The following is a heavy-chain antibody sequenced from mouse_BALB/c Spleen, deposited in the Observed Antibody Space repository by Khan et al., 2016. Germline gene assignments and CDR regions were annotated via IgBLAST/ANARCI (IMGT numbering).Heavy chain of an antibody. CDR2: INTNTGET. D-gene: IGHD1-1*01. V-gene: IGHV9-3-1*01. Sequence: QIQLVQSGPELKKPGETVKISCKASGYTFTNFGINWVRQAPGKGLEWMDWINTNTGETTYADDFKGRFAFSLETSASTAYLQINNLKNEDTATYFCATGITTVILTRRHYWGQGTTLTVSS. J-gene: IGHJ2*01. CDR3: ATGITTVILTRRHY. CDR1: GYTFTNFG.